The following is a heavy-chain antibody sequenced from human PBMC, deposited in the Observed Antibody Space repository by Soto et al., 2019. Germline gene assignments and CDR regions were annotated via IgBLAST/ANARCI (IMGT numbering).Heavy chain of an antibody. CDR1: GLTFSNYA. CDR3: AKGYYYGSGSRNWFDH. CDR2: ISGSGGST. V-gene: IGHV3-23*01. J-gene: IGHJ5*02. D-gene: IGHD3-10*01. Sequence: EVQVLESGGGLVQPGGSLRLSCAASGLTFSNYAMSWVRQAPGKGLEWVSVISGSGGSTNYADSVKGRFTISRDNSKNTLYLQMNSLRAEDTAVYFCAKGYYYGSGSRNWFDHWGQGTLVTVSS.